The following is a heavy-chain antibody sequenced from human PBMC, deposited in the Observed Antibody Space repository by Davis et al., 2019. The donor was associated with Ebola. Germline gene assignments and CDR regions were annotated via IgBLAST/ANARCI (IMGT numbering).Heavy chain of an antibody. CDR2: ISGSGGTT. Sequence: GESLKISCAASGFTFSSYAMNWVRQAPGKGLEWVSGISGSGGTTYYADSVKGRFTISRDNSKSTLFLQMNSLRAEDTAVYYCAAINYDIFTGYYQDYWGQGTQVTVSS. D-gene: IGHD3-9*01. J-gene: IGHJ4*02. CDR3: AAINYDIFTGYYQDY. V-gene: IGHV3-23*01. CDR1: GFTFSSYA.